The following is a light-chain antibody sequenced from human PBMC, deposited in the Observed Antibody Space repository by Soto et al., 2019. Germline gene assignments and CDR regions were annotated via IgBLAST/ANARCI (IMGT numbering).Light chain of an antibody. CDR3: QQYGSSPLLT. CDR1: QSVSTTY. V-gene: IGKV3-20*01. CDR2: GPS. J-gene: IGKJ3*01. Sequence: EIVLTQSPGTLSLSPGERATLSCRASQSVSTTYLTWYQQKPGQAPRLLVYGPSSRATGVPDRFSGSGSGSDFTLTISRLEPEDFAVYYCQQYGSSPLLTFGPGTRVDFK.